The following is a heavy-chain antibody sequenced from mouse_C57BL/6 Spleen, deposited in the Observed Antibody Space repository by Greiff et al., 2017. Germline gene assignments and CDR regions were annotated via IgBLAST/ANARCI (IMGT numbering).Heavy chain of an antibody. CDR1: GYTFTSYW. J-gene: IGHJ4*01. V-gene: IGHV1-69*01. D-gene: IGHD1-3*01. CDR3: AGKSEQYAMDY. Sequence: QVQLQQPGAELVMPGASVKLSCKASGYTFTSYWMHWVKQRPGQGLEWIGKIDPSDGDTNYNQKFKGKSTLTVDKSSSTAYMQLSSLTSEDSAVYYCAGKSEQYAMDYWGQGTTVTVSS. CDR2: IDPSDGDT.